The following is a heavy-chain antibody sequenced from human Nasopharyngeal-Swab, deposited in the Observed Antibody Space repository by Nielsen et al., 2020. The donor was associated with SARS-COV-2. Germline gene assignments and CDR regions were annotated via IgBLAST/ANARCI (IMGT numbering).Heavy chain of an antibody. CDR3: ARGRGKYSSSWPFDY. Sequence: WVRQAPGQRLEWMGWINAGNGNTKYSQKFQGRVTITRDTSASTAYMELSSLRSEDTAVYYCARGRGKYSSSWPFDYWGQGTLVTVSS. D-gene: IGHD6-13*01. V-gene: IGHV1-3*01. J-gene: IGHJ4*02. CDR2: INAGNGNT.